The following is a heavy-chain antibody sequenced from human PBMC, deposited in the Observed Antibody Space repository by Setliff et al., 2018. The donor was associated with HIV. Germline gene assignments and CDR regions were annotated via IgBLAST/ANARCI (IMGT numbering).Heavy chain of an antibody. CDR1: GDFINNHY. Sequence: PSETLSLTCSLSGDFINNHYWSWIRQPPGKGLEWIGHIYYSGDTNYSPSLKSRVTISMDPSKNQFSLKLTSVTDADTAVYYCARGNDTGQRGGNYYFMDVWDKGTTVTVSS. J-gene: IGHJ6*03. CDR2: IYYSGDT. CDR3: ARGNDTGQRGGNYYFMDV. D-gene: IGHD6-25*01. V-gene: IGHV4-59*11.